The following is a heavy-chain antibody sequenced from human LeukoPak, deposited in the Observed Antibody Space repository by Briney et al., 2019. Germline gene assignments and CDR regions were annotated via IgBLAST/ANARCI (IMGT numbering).Heavy chain of an antibody. Sequence: GGSLRLSCVGSGFTFRSHAMSWVRQAPEKGLEFVSGIYENGGTTYYADSVKGRFTISRDNSKNTLYLQMNSLRAEDTAVYFCAREEGNHYFDYWGQGTLVTVSS. CDR3: AREEGNHYFDY. CDR1: GFTFRSHA. V-gene: IGHV3-23*01. CDR2: IYENGGTT. J-gene: IGHJ4*02.